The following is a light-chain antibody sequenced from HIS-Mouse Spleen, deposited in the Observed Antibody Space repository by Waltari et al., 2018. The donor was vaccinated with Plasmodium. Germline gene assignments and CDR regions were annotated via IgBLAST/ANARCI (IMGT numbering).Light chain of an antibody. CDR3: QAWDSSTVV. V-gene: IGLV3-1*01. CDR1: KLGDKY. Sequence: SYELTQPPSVSVSPGQTASITRSGDKLGDKYACWYQQKPGQSPVLGNYQDSKRPSGIPERFSGSNSGNTATRTISGTQAMDEADYYCQAWDSSTVVFGGGTKLTVL. J-gene: IGLJ2*01. CDR2: QDS.